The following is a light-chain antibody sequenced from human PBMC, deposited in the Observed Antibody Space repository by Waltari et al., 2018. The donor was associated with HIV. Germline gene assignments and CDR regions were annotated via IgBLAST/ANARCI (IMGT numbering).Light chain of an antibody. V-gene: IGLV2-11*01. CDR3: CSYAGTYTYV. Sequence: QSALTQPRSVSGSPGQPVTISSPGTASELGYFYYASWYQQYPGTAPKVLIYEVFHPPSGVPDRFTASKSGITASLTISGLQDEDEADYYCCSYAGTYTYVFGSGTKVTVL. J-gene: IGLJ1*01. CDR1: ASELGYFYY. CDR2: EVF.